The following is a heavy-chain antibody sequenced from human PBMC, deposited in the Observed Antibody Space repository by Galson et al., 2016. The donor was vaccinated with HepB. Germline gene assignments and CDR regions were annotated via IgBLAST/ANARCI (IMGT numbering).Heavy chain of an antibody. J-gene: IGHJ4*02. CDR3: ATYFVGRGGSGY. D-gene: IGHD3-16*01. CDR2: TYPSRPS. V-gene: IGHV4-61*08. Sequence: SETLSLTCSVSDVSVNSEAYHWIWIRQPPGRGLEWLGHTYPSRPSSSNPSLKSRVTMSVDTSKNQFSLTLSSVTAADTAVYYCATYFVGRGGSGYWGTGALVTVSS. CDR1: DVSVNSEAYH.